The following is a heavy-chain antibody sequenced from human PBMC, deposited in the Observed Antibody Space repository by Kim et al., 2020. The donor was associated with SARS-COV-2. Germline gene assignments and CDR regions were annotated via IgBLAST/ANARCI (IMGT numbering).Heavy chain of an antibody. D-gene: IGHD2-2*01. CDR3: ARGTGWLPADSTAEYFYH. Sequence: ASVKVSCKASGYTLTAYYMHWVRQAPGQGLEWMGWINPNNGDTFYAQRFQGRVTMTRDTFINTAYMEMSRLTSDDTAVYYCARGTGWLPADSTAEYFYHWGQGTLVLVSS. CDR2: INPNNGDT. CDR1: GYTLTAYY. V-gene: IGHV1-2*02. J-gene: IGHJ1*01.